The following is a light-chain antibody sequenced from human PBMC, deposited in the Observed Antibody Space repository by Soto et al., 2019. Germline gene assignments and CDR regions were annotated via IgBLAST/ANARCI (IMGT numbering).Light chain of an antibody. V-gene: IGKV3-15*01. Sequence: EIVMTQSPATLSVSPGERATLSCRASQSVSTNLAWYQQKFGQAPRLLIYGASTRATGIPARFSGSGSGTEFTLTISSLQSEDFAVYHCQQYNNWPVTFGQGPKVEIK. CDR2: GAS. J-gene: IGKJ1*01. CDR1: QSVSTN. CDR3: QQYNNWPVT.